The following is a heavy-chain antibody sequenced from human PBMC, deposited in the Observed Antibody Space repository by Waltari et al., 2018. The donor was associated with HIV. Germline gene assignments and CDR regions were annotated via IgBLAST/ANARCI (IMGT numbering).Heavy chain of an antibody. CDR2: ITAGSSYR. CDR1: GFSFSSNP. CDR3: ARASHGTTPYFDN. J-gene: IGHJ4*02. V-gene: IGHV3-21*01. D-gene: IGHD1-1*01. Sequence: EVQLVESGGGLVKPGGSLRLVCAISGFSFSSNPMHWVRQAPGKGLEWVSSITAGSSYRNYADSVKGRFTISRDNAKNSLYLQMNSLRGEDTAVYYCARASHGTTPYFDNWGQGTLVTVSS.